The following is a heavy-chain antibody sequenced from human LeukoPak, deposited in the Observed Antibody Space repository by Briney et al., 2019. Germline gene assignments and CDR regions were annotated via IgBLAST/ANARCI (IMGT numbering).Heavy chain of an antibody. CDR1: GGTFSSYA. CDR3: ARAGYDSSGYYWDNWFDP. J-gene: IGHJ5*02. V-gene: IGHV1-69*04. CDR2: IIPIFGIA. Sequence: ASVKVSCKASGGTFSSYAISWVRQAPGQGLEWMGRIIPIFGIANYAQKFQGRVTITADKSTSTAYMELSSLRSEDTAVYCCARAGYDSSGYYWDNWFDPWGQGTLVTVSS. D-gene: IGHD3-22*01.